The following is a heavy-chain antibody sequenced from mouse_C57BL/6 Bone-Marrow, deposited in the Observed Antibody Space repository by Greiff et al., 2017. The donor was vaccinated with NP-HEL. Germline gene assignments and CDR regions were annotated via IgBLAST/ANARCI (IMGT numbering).Heavy chain of an antibody. J-gene: IGHJ2*01. CDR1: GYTLTSYW. Sequence: QVQLQQSGAELVKPGASVKLSCKASGYTLTSYWMHWVKQRPGQGLEWIGMIYPNSGSTNYNEKFKSKATLSVDKSSSTAYMQLSSLTSEDSAVYYCSIPWDYFDYWGQGTTLTVSS. V-gene: IGHV1-64*01. CDR3: SIPWDYFDY. CDR2: IYPNSGST.